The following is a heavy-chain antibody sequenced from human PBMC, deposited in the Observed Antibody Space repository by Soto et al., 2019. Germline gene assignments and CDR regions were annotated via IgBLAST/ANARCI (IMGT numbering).Heavy chain of an antibody. J-gene: IGHJ4*02. CDR1: GGSISSYY. V-gene: IGHV4-59*01. D-gene: IGHD1-26*01. CDR3: ARDESSDSGSYSFDY. Sequence: LSLTCTVSGGSISSYYWSWIRQPPGKGLEWIGYIYYSGSTNYNPSLKSRVTISVDTSKNQFSLKLSSVTAADTAVYYCARDESSDSGSYSFDYWGQGTLVTVSS. CDR2: IYYSGST.